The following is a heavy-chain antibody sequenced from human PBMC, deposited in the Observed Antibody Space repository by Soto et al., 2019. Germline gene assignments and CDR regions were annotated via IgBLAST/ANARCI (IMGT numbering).Heavy chain of an antibody. CDR2: IYYSEST. Sequence: SETLSLTCTVSGGSISSYYWSWIRQPPGKGLEWIGYIYYSESTNYNPSLKSRVTISVDTSKNQFSLKLSSVTAADTAVYYCARPTYNSGSPFDYWGQGTLVTVSS. V-gene: IGHV4-59*01. J-gene: IGHJ4*02. D-gene: IGHD1-20*01. CDR1: GGSISSYY. CDR3: ARPTYNSGSPFDY.